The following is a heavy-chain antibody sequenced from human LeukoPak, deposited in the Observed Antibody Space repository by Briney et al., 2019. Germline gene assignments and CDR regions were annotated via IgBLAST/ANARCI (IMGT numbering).Heavy chain of an antibody. Sequence: SETLSLTCTVSGYSISSGYYWGWIRQPPGKGLEWIGRIYTSGSTNYNPSLKSRVTISVDTSKNQFSLKLSSVTAADTAVYYCARHSSSWHWGRYYFDYWGQGTLVTVSS. J-gene: IGHJ4*02. CDR1: GYSISSGYY. CDR3: ARHSSSWHWGRYYFDY. V-gene: IGHV4-38-2*02. D-gene: IGHD6-13*01. CDR2: IYTSGST.